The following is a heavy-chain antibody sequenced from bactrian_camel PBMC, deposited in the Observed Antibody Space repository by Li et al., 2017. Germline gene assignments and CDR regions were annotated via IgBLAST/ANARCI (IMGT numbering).Heavy chain of an antibody. CDR3: ACSGWWAGCRVRTDFSY. D-gene: IGHD7*01. CDR1: QYVYRSYH. CDR2: IDSTGST. J-gene: IGHJ6*01. V-gene: IGHV3S53*01. Sequence: HVQLVESGGGSVQAGGSLRLSCTTSQYVYRSYHMGWFRQGPGKKREGVAHIDSTGSTTYADSVKGRFTISKDNEKNTLYLEMNSLNPEDAATYYCACSGWWAGCRVRTDFSYWGQGTQVTVS.